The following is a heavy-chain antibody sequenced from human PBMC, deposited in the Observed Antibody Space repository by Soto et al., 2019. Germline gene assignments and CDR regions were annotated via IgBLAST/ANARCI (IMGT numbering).Heavy chain of an antibody. V-gene: IGHV4-61*03. Sequence: PSETLSLTCNVSGGSVNSVGYMWTWIRQPPGKGLEWIGYISYTGSTNYNPSLKSRLSISVDASKNRFSLKVSSMTYADSAVYYCAGISGAYGAIDFWGQGTLVTVSS. CDR2: ISYTGST. CDR1: GGSVNSVGYM. D-gene: IGHD1-26*01. CDR3: AGISGAYGAIDF. J-gene: IGHJ4*02.